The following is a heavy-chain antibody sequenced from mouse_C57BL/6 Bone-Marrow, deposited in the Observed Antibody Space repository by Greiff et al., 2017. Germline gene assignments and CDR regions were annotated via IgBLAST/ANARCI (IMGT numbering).Heavy chain of an antibody. J-gene: IGHJ4*01. CDR3: ARGDPVVAPYYYAMDY. V-gene: IGHV1-9*01. CDR2: ILPGSGST. D-gene: IGHD1-1*01. Sequence: QVQLKESGAELMKPGASVKLSCKATGYTFTGYWIEWVKQRPGHGLEWIGEILPGSGSTNYNEKFKGKATFTADTSSNTAYMQLSSLTTEDSAIYYCARGDPVVAPYYYAMDYWGQGTSVTVSS. CDR1: GYTFTGYW.